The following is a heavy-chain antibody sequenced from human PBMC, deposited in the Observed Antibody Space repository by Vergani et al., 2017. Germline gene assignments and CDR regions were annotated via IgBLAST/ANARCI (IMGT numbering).Heavy chain of an antibody. Sequence: QVQLQESGPGLVKPSQTLSLTCTVSGGSISSGSYYWSWIRQPARKGLEWIGRIYTSGSTNYNPCLKSRVTISVDTSKNQFSLKVSTVTASDTAVYYCEGGRPYYYGMDVWGQGTTVTVSS. CDR3: EGGRPYYYGMDV. CDR1: GGSISSGSYY. V-gene: IGHV4-61*02. CDR2: IYTSGST. J-gene: IGHJ6*02.